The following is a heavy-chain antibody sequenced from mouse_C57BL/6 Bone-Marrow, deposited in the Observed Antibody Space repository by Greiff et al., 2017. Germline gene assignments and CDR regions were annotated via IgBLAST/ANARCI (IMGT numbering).Heavy chain of an antibody. D-gene: IGHD1-1*01. J-gene: IGHJ1*03. CDR3: ARSGYYGSSYDWYFDV. CDR2: IYPRSGNT. Sequence: QVQLQQSGAELARPGASVKLSCKASGYTFTSYGISWVKQRTGQGLEWIGEIYPRSGNTHYNEKFKGKATLTADKSSSTAYMELRSLTSEDSAVYFCARSGYYGSSYDWYFDVWGTGTTVTVSS. CDR1: GYTFTSYG. V-gene: IGHV1-81*01.